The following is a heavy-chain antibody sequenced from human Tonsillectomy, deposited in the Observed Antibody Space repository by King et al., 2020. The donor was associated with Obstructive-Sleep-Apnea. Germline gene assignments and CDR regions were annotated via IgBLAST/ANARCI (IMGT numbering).Heavy chain of an antibody. Sequence: LQLQESGPGLVKPSETLSLTCTVSGGSISSSSYYWGWIRQPPGKGLEWIGSIYYSGSTYYNPSLRSRVTISVDTSKNQFSLKLSSVTAADTAVYSCARCDWGLVWFDPWGQGTLVTVSS. CDR3: ARCDWGLVWFDP. V-gene: IGHV4-39*07. CDR1: GGSISSSSYY. D-gene: IGHD7-27*01. CDR2: IYYSGST. J-gene: IGHJ5*02.